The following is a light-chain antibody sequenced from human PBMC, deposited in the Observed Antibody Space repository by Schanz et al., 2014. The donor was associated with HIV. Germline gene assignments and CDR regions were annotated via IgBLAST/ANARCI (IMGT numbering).Light chain of an antibody. Sequence: QSVLTQPPSVSAAPGQNVSGSCSGSSSNIGSGYDVHWSQQLPGTAPKLVIYGNKNRPSGVPDRFSGSRSDTSASLTITGLQADDEADYYCQSYDSSLRASVFGGGTKLTVL. CDR1: SSNIGSGYD. J-gene: IGLJ3*02. V-gene: IGLV1-40*01. CDR3: QSYDSSLRASV. CDR2: GNK.